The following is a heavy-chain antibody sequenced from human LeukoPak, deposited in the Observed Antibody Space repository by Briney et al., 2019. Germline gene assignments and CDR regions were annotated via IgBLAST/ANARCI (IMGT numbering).Heavy chain of an antibody. V-gene: IGHV4-59*01. Sequence: SETLSLTCTVSGDSISTYYWSWIRQAPGKGLEWIGYIYYSGSTKYTPSLKSRVTISVDTSKNQFSLKLSSVTAADTAVYYCARMAGGSVLLFASNYMDVWGKGTTVTVSS. CDR1: GDSISTYY. D-gene: IGHD2-15*01. J-gene: IGHJ6*03. CDR2: IYYSGST. CDR3: ARMAGGSVLLFASNYMDV.